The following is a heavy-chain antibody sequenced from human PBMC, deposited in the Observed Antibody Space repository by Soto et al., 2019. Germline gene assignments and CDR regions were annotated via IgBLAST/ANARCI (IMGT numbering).Heavy chain of an antibody. CDR2: IYYSGST. CDR1: GGSISSSSYY. Sequence: SETLSLTCTVSGGSISSSSYYWGWIRQPPGKGLEWIGSIYYSGSTYYNPSLKSRVTISVDTSKNQFSLKLSSVTAADTAVYYCARDSSGFSYASYWLDSWGQGTLVT. V-gene: IGHV4-39*02. D-gene: IGHD1-26*01. CDR3: ARDSSGFSYASYWLDS. J-gene: IGHJ5*01.